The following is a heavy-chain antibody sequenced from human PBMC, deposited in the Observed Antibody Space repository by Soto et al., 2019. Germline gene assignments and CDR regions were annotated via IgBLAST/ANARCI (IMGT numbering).Heavy chain of an antibody. V-gene: IGHV4-59*01. Sequence: LVMPSVTWSVADGNISSCGWRWIRKHHGKGLEWIGYIYYSGSTNYNPSLKSRLTISVETSKNQFSLKLSSVPAADTAVYSCARDIGHSSSRYGTLRFDPWGQGTLVTVSS. D-gene: IGHD1-7*01. CDR3: ARDIGHSSSRYGTLRFDP. J-gene: IGHJ5*02. CDR1: DGNISSCG. CDR2: IYYSGST.